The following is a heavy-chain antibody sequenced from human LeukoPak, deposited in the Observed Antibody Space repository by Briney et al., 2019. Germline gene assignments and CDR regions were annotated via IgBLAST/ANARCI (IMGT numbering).Heavy chain of an antibody. CDR3: ATQGCTSVGCNPVDR. CDR1: GYSFTNNW. CDR2: MHPGSSET. J-gene: IGHJ5*02. V-gene: IGHV5-51*01. D-gene: IGHD2-8*01. Sequence: GESLKISCKASGYSFTNNWIGWVRQMSGKGLEWVGIMHPGSSETRYSPSFQGQVTISVDKSLSSAFLQWSSLKASDSGIYFCATQGCTSVGCNPVDRGGKGTLVTVSS.